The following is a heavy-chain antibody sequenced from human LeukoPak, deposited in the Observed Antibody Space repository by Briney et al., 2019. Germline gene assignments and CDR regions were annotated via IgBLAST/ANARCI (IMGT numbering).Heavy chain of an antibody. CDR1: GFTFSSYS. J-gene: IGHJ6*03. V-gene: IGHV3-21*01. D-gene: IGHD5-18*01. CDR3: ARDVSGYSYGSYYYYYMDV. CDR2: ISSSSSYI. Sequence: GGSLRLSCAASGFTFSSYSMNWVRQAPGKGLEWVSSISSSSSYIYYADSVKGRFTISRDNAKSSLYLQMNSLRAEDTAVYYCARDVSGYSYGSYYYYYMDVWGKGTTVTVSS.